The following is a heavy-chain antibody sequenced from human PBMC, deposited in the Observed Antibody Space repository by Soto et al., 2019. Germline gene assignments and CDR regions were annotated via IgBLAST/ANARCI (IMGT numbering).Heavy chain of an antibody. V-gene: IGHV1-69*06. CDR2: IIPIFGTA. Sequence: QVQLVQSGAEVKKPGSSVKVSCKASGGTFSSYAISWVRQAPGQGLEWMGGIIPIFGTANYAQKFQGRVKITADKSPSTAYMELSSLRSEDTAVYYCARVEYSSSGGTYYGMDVWGQGTTVTVSS. J-gene: IGHJ6*02. D-gene: IGHD6-6*01. CDR1: GGTFSSYA. CDR3: ARVEYSSSGGTYYGMDV.